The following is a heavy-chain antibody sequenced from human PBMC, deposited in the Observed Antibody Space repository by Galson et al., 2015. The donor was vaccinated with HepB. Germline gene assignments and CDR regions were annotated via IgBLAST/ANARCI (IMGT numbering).Heavy chain of an antibody. V-gene: IGHV3-23*01. CDR2: IGSSGDGT. J-gene: IGHJ4*02. D-gene: IGHD3-3*01. CDR1: GFAFSSYA. CDR3: AKGFWSINFFDY. Sequence: SLRLSCAASGFAFSSYAMSWVRQTPGKGLEWVSAIGSSGDGTYYADSVKGRFTIYRDNSKNSLYLQLNSLRAEDTAIYYCAKGFWSINFFDYWGQGALVTVSS.